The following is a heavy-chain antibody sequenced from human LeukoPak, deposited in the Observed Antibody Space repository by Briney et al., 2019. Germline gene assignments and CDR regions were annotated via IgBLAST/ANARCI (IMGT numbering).Heavy chain of an antibody. CDR1: GFTFSSYG. CDR2: IWYDGSNK. Sequence: PGGSLRLSCAASGFTFSSYGMHWVRQAPGKGLEWVAVIWYDGSNKYYADSVKGRFTISRDNSKNTLYLQMNSLRAEDTAVYYCAKEHGITRYFDYWGQGTLVTVSS. V-gene: IGHV3-33*06. J-gene: IGHJ4*02. CDR3: AKEHGITRYFDY.